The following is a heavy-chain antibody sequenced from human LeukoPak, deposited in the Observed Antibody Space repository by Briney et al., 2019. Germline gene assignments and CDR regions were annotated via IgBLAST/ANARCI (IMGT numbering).Heavy chain of an antibody. J-gene: IGHJ4*02. V-gene: IGHV3-23*01. D-gene: IGHD2-2*01. CDR3: AREPYCSSTSCYSVFDY. Sequence: PGGSLRLSCAASGFTFSSYAMSWVRQAPGKGLEWVSAISGSGGSTYYADSVKGRFTISRDNSKNTLYLQMNSLRAEDTAVYYCAREPYCSSTSCYSVFDYWGQGTLVTVSS. CDR2: ISGSGGST. CDR1: GFTFSSYA.